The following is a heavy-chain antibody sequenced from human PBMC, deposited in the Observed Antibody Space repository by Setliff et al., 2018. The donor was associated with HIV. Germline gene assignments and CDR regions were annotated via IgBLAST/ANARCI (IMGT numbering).Heavy chain of an antibody. J-gene: IGHJ6*02. CDR3: ATARYGAAAGIRNYGMDV. D-gene: IGHD6-13*01. CDR1: GYTFTAYG. V-gene: IGHV1-18*01. CDR2: IATYSDET. Sequence: ASVKVSCKPSGYTFTAYGLSWVRQAPGQGLEWMGWIATYSDETIYAQKFQGRVTMTEDTSTDTAYMELSSLRSEDTAVYYCATARYGAAAGIRNYGMDVWGQGTTVTSP.